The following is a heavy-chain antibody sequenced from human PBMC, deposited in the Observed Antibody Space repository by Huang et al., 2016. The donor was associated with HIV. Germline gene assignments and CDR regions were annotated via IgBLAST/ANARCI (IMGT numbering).Heavy chain of an antibody. Sequence: QIQLVQSGPEVTKPGASVKVSCKASGYTFSIYGISWVRQAPGQGPEWMGWGSAYRGYTKYSQKFQGRVTRTADTSASTAYMDLRSLTSDDTAVYYCARVPSDHFSDYWGQGTLVTVSS. CDR3: ARVPSDHFSDY. CDR1: GYTFSIYG. V-gene: IGHV1-18*01. J-gene: IGHJ4*02. CDR2: GSAYRGYT.